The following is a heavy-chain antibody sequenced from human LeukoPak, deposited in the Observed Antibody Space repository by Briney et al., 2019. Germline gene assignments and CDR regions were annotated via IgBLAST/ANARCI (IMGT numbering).Heavy chain of an antibody. CDR1: GFTFCSYG. CDR2: ISGSGGST. CDR3: ASERITMVRGVIITMGYFDY. J-gene: IGHJ4*02. D-gene: IGHD3-10*01. V-gene: IGHV3-23*01. Sequence: PGGSLRLSCAASGFTFCSYGMSWVRQAPGKGLEWVSAISGSGGSTYYADSVKGRFTISRDNSKNTLYLQMNSLRAEDTAVYYCASERITMVRGVIITMGYFDYWGQGTLVTVS.